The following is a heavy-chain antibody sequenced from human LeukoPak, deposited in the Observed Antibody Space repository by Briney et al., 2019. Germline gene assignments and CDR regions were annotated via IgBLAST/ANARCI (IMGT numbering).Heavy chain of an antibody. J-gene: IGHJ4*02. CDR1: GGSISSSSYY. CDR3: ARYYDSSGYSPSGVDY. D-gene: IGHD3-22*01. Sequence: SETLSLTCTVSGGSISSSSYYWGWIRQPPGKGLEWIGSIYYSGSTYYNPSLKSRVTISVDTSKNQFSLKLSSVTAADTAVYYCARYYDSSGYSPSGVDYWGQGILVTVSS. CDR2: IYYSGST. V-gene: IGHV4-39*01.